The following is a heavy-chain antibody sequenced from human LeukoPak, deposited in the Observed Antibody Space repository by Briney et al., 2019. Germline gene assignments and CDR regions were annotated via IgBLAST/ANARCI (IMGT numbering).Heavy chain of an antibody. CDR3: AKIHDSSGYYRDNYYYYMDV. V-gene: IGHV4-59*02. CDR2: ISYSGST. Sequence: SETLSLTCTVSGGSVSNYYWSWIRQPPGKGLEWIGYISYSGSTNYNPSLKSQVTISMDTSKNQFSLKMTSVTAADTAVYHCAKIHDSSGYYRDNYYYYMDVWGKGTTVTVSS. D-gene: IGHD3-22*01. CDR1: GGSVSNYY. J-gene: IGHJ6*03.